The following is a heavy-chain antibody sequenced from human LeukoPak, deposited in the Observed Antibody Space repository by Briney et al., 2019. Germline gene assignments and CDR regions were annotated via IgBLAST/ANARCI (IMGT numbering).Heavy chain of an antibody. D-gene: IGHD3-3*01. CDR3: ARSLFGVVSSYFDY. Sequence: GGSLRLSCAASGFTVSSNYMSWVRQAPGKGLEWVSVIHSGGSTYYADSVKGRFTISRDNSKNTLYLQMNSLRAEDTAVYYCARSLFGVVSSYFDYWGQGTLVTVSS. V-gene: IGHV3-53*01. CDR2: IHSGGST. J-gene: IGHJ4*02. CDR1: GFTVSSNY.